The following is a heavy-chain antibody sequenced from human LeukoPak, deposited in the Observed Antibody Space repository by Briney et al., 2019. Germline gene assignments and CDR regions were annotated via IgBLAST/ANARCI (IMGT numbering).Heavy chain of an antibody. CDR3: TSDSIYGLVGAFDI. CDR2: INADGSST. V-gene: IGHV3-74*01. Sequence: QAGGSLRLSCTASGFTFGDYAMSWFRQAPGKGLVWVSRINADGSSTNYADSVKGRFSISRDNAKNTLYLQMNSLRAEDTAVYYCTSDSIYGLVGAFDIWGQGTMVTVSS. D-gene: IGHD3/OR15-3a*01. CDR1: GFTFGDYA. J-gene: IGHJ3*02.